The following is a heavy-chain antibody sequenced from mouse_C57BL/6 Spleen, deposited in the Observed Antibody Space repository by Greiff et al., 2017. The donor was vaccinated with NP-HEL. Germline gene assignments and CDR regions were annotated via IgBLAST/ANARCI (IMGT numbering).Heavy chain of an antibody. J-gene: IGHJ2*01. Sequence: VQLQESGAELARPGASVKLSCKASGYTFTSYGISWVKQSTGQGLELIGEIYPRSGKTYYNEKFKGKATLTADKSSSTAYMELRSLTSEDTAVYFCARAGGFGYWGQGTTLTVAS. V-gene: IGHV1-81*01. CDR2: IYPRSGKT. D-gene: IGHD1-1*02. CDR1: GYTFTSYG. CDR3: ARAGGFGY.